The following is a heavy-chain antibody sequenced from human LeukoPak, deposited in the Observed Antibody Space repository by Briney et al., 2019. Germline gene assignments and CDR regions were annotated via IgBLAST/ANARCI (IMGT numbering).Heavy chain of an antibody. CDR2: IRSKANSYAT. D-gene: IGHD3-10*01. CDR3: TRVGAPFGDTAGY. CDR1: GFTFSGSA. Sequence: GGSLKLSCAASGFTFSGSAMHWVRQASGKGLEWVGRIRSKANSYATAYAASVKGRFTISRDDSKNTAYLQMNSLKTEDTAVYYCTRVGAPFGDTAGYWGQGTLVTVSS. V-gene: IGHV3-73*01. J-gene: IGHJ4*02.